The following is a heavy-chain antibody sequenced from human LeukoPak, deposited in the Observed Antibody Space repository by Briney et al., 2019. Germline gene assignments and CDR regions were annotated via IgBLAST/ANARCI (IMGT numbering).Heavy chain of an antibody. CDR2: ISGSGGST. V-gene: IGHV3-23*01. CDR3: AKGGATNREGSSDY. J-gene: IGHJ4*02. Sequence: TGGSLRLSCAASGFTFSSYAMSWVRQAPGKGLEWVSAISGSGGSTYYADSVKGRFTISRDNSKNTLYLQMNSLRAEDTAVYYCAKGGATNREGSSDYWGQGTLVTVSS. D-gene: IGHD5-12*01. CDR1: GFTFSSYA.